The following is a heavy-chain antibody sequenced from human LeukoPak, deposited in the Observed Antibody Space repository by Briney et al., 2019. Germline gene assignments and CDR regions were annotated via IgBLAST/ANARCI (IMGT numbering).Heavy chain of an antibody. V-gene: IGHV3-30*18. CDR1: GFTFSSYG. D-gene: IGHD3-22*01. Sequence: GGSLRLSCAASGFTFSSYGMHWVRQAPDKGLEWVAVISYDGSNKYYADSVKGRFTISRDNSKNTLYLQMNSLRAEDTAVYYSAKDQAYYYDSSGYFCLDHWGQGTLVTVSS. J-gene: IGHJ5*02. CDR2: ISYDGSNK. CDR3: AKDQAYYYDSSGYFCLDH.